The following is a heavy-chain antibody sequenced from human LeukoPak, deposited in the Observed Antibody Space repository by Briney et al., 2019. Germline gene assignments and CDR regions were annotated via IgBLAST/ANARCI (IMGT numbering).Heavy chain of an antibody. CDR1: GYTFTGYY. V-gene: IGHV1-2*02. Sequence: GASVKVSCKASGYTFTGYYMHWVRQAPGQGLEWMGWINPNSGGTNYAQKFQGRVTMTRDTSTSTVYMDLSSLRSEDTAVYYCAREGLDVAAGKRGGRYYFDYWGQGTLVTVSS. J-gene: IGHJ4*02. D-gene: IGHD6-13*01. CDR3: AREGLDVAAGKRGGRYYFDY. CDR2: INPNSGGT.